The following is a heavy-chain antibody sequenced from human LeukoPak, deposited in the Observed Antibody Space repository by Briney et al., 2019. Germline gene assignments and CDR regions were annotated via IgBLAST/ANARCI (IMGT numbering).Heavy chain of an antibody. V-gene: IGHV3-21*01. J-gene: IGHJ4*02. CDR2: TSSSSSYI. Sequence: GSLRLSCAASGFNFSSYSMNWVRQAPGKGLEWVSSTSSSSSYIYYADSVKGRFTISRDNAKNSLYLQMNSLRAEDTAVYYCAREGPSGYSSGWSDYWGQGTLVTVSS. CDR1: GFNFSSYS. D-gene: IGHD6-19*01. CDR3: AREGPSGYSSGWSDY.